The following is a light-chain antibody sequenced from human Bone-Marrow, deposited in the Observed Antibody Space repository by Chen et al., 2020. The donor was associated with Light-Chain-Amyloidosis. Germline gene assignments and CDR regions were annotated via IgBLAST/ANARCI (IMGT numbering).Light chain of an antibody. V-gene: IGLV3-21*02. CDR2: DDS. Sequence: SYVLTQPSSVSVSPGQTATIACGGNNIGSTSVHWYQQTPGQAPLLVVYDDSDRPSGIPERVSGSNSGNTATLTISRVEAGDEADYYGQVWDRSSERPVFGGGTKLTVL. CDR1: NIGSTS. J-gene: IGLJ3*02. CDR3: QVWDRSSERPV.